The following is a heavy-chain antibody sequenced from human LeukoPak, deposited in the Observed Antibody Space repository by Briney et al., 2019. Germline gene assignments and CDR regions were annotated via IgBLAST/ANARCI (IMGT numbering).Heavy chain of an antibody. CDR1: GDSVSSNSAA. V-gene: IGHV6-1*01. J-gene: IGHJ6*03. Sequence: PSQTLSLNCAISGDSVSSNSAAWNWIRQSPSRGLEWLGRTYYRSKWYNDYAVSVKSRITINPDTSKNQFSLHLNSVTPEDTAVYYCARDRVVVVPAAPYYYYYYMDVWGKGTTVTISS. CDR2: TYYRSKWYN. D-gene: IGHD2-2*01. CDR3: ARDRVVVVPAAPYYYYYYMDV.